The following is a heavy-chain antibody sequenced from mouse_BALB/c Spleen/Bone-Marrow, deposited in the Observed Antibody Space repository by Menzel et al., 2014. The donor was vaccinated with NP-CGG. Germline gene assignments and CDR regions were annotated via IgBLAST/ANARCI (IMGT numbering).Heavy chain of an antibody. J-gene: IGHJ4*01. CDR1: GYTFTTYP. CDR2: FHPFNDDT. CDR3: ARKGPRNAMDY. Sequence: VQLQQSGAEVVKPGASVKMSCKALGYTFTTYPIEWMKQNPGKSLEWIGNFHPFNDDTKYNEKFKDKAKLTVEKSSSTVFLEVSRLTSDDSAIYYCARKGPRNAMDYWGQGTSVTVSS. V-gene: IGHV1-47*01. D-gene: IGHD3-3*01.